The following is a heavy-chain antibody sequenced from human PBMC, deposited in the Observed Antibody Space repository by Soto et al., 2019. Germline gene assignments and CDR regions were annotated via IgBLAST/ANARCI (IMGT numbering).Heavy chain of an antibody. CDR3: ARAAEWEQPSNQYYFDF. CDR1: GGTFSSYA. J-gene: IGHJ4*02. V-gene: IGHV1-69*10. Sequence: SVKVSCKASGGTFSSYAISWVRQAPGQGLEWMGGIIPTLGTIHVAQRFQGRVTFTADKSTNTAYMEMNSLTSEDTALYYCARAAEWEQPSNQYYFDFWGQGTLVTVSS. CDR2: IIPTLGTI. D-gene: IGHD1-26*01.